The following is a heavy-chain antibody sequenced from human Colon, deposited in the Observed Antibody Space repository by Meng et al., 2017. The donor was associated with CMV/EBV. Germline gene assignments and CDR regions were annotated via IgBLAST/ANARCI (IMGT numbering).Heavy chain of an antibody. CDR3: ARPLSPRSAYSALLAF. Sequence: GESLKISCAGSGFIFSSYGMNWVRQAPGKGLEWVSSITTANAYKSYAESVKGRFTISRDDAKSSLFLQMDSLRVDDTAVYYCARPLSPRSAYSALLAFWGQGTLVTVS. D-gene: IGHD2-15*01. J-gene: IGHJ4*02. CDR2: ITTANAYK. CDR1: GFIFSSYG. V-gene: IGHV3-21*06.